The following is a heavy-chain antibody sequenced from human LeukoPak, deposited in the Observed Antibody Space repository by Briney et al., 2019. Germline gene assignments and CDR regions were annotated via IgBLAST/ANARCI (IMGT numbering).Heavy chain of an antibody. CDR3: ARGGSGSSHHYYYYGMDV. D-gene: IGHD3-10*01. CDR1: GGTFSSYA. CDR2: VIPIFGTA. Sequence: GASVKVSCKASGGTFSSYAISWVRQAPGQGLEWMEGVIPIFGTANYAQKFQGRVTITADKSTSTAYMELSSLRSEDTAVYYCARGGSGSSHHYYYYGMDVWGQGTTVTVSS. V-gene: IGHV1-69*06. J-gene: IGHJ6*02.